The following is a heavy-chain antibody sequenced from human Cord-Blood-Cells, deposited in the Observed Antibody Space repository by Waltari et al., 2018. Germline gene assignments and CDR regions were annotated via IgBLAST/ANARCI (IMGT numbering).Heavy chain of an antibody. Sequence: QLQLQESGPGLVKPSETLSLTCTVSGGSISSSSYYWGWIRQPPGKGLEWIGSIYYSGSTYYNPSLKSRVTISVDTSKNQFSLKPSSVTAADTAVYYCARHRRLGEVDYWGQGTLVTVSS. V-gene: IGHV4-39*01. CDR2: IYYSGST. J-gene: IGHJ4*02. CDR3: ARHRRLGEVDY. D-gene: IGHD3-10*01. CDR1: GGSISSSSYY.